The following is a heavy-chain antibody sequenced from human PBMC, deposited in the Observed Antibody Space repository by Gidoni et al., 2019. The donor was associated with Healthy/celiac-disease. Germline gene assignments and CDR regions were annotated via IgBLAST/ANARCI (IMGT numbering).Heavy chain of an antibody. D-gene: IGHD3-22*01. J-gene: IGHJ6*02. V-gene: IGHV3-43*02. Sequence: EVQLVESGGAVVQRGGALRLYCAASVFTFDASAMHWVRQAPGRGLEWVSRISGDCGSTYYSDSVNCRFTISRDNSKNSLYLQMNSLRTEDTAFYYCSKAISYYYDSSGYPDGYYYYGMDVWGQGTTVTVSS. CDR3: SKAISYYYDSSGYPDGYYYYGMDV. CDR2: ISGDCGST. CDR1: VFTFDASA.